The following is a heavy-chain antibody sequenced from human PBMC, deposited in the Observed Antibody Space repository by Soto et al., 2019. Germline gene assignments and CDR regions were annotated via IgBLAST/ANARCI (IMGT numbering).Heavy chain of an antibody. CDR3: ARDGFYYYDSSGPMASDAFDI. D-gene: IGHD3-22*01. V-gene: IGHV1-3*01. J-gene: IGHJ3*02. CDR2: INAGNGNT. CDR1: GYTFTSYA. Sequence: PSVKVSCKASGYTFTSYAMDWVRQAPGQRLEWMGWINAGNGNTKYSQKFQGRVTITRDTSASTAYMELSSLRSEDTAVYYCARDGFYYYDSSGPMASDAFDIWGQGTMVTVSS.